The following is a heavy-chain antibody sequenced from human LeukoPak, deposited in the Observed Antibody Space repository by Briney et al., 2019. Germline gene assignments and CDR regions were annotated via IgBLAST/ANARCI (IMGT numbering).Heavy chain of an antibody. CDR3: AKDVRVWSSGWYEWFDY. CDR2: ISGSGGST. CDR1: GFTFSSYA. J-gene: IGHJ4*02. V-gene: IGHV3-23*01. D-gene: IGHD6-19*01. Sequence: GGSLRLSCAASGFTFSSYAMSWVRQAPGKGLEWVSAISGSGGSTYYADSVKGRFTISRDNSKNTLYLQMNSLRAEDTAVYYCAKDVRVWSSGWYEWFDYWGQGTLVTVSS.